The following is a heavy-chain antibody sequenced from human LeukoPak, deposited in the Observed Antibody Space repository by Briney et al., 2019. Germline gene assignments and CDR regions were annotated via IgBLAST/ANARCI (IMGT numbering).Heavy chain of an antibody. CDR3: ARGLGGIPAATSCMVDY. CDR2: INHSGST. J-gene: IGHJ4*02. CDR1: GGSFSCYY. Sequence: SETLSLTCAVYGGSFSCYYWRWIRQPPGKGLEWIGEINHSGSTNYNPSLKSRVTISVDTSKNQFSLKLSSVTAADTAVYYCARGLGGIPAATSCMVDYWGQGTLVTVSS. D-gene: IGHD2-2*01. V-gene: IGHV4-34*01.